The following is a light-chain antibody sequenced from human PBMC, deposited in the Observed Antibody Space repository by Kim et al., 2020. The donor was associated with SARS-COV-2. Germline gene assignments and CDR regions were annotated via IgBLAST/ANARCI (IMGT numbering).Light chain of an antibody. CDR3: QQFRGSPYT. J-gene: IGKJ2*01. Sequence: AIQLTQSQSSLSASVGDRVTITCRAGQGISSALAWYQQKPGKTPKLLIYDASILESGVPSRFSGSGSGTDFTLTISSLQPEDFATYYCQQFRGSPYTFGQGTKLEI. V-gene: IGKV1-13*02. CDR1: QGISSA. CDR2: DAS.